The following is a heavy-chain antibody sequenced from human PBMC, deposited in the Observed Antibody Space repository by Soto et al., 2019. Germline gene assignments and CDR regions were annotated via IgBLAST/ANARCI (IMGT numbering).Heavy chain of an antibody. D-gene: IGHD3-10*01. Sequence: GGSLRLSCLAFGFTVSSNYMSWVRQAPGKGLEWVSVIYSGDSTYYADSVKGRFTISRDKSRNTLYLQMSSLRAEDTAVYYCARGPLYGSGSYSEYWGQGTLVTVSS. CDR1: GFTVSSNY. CDR3: ARGPLYGSGSYSEY. CDR2: IYSGDST. V-gene: IGHV3-66*01. J-gene: IGHJ4*02.